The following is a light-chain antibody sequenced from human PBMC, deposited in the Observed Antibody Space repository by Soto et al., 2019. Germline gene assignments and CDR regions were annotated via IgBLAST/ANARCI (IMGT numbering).Light chain of an antibody. Sequence: EIVMTQSPATLSVSPGESATLSCRASQSISGNLAWYQQKPGLAPRLLIYHTSIRATGVPARFSGSGSGTEFSLTISSLEPEDFAVYYCQHYDNSPPSVTFGPGTRWIS. CDR3: QHYDNSPPSVT. CDR1: QSISGN. CDR2: HTS. J-gene: IGKJ3*01. V-gene: IGKV3-15*01.